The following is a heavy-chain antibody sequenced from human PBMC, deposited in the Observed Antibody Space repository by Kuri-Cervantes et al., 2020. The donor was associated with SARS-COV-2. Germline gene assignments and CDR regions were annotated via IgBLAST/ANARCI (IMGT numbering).Heavy chain of an antibody. J-gene: IGHJ4*02. D-gene: IGHD3-10*01. CDR2: ISYDGSNK. CDR1: GFTFSSYG. Sequence: LSLTCAASGFTFSSYGMHWVRQAPGKGLEWVAVISYDGSNKYYADSVKGRFTISRDNSKNTLYLQMNSLRAEDTAVYYCASELGYYGSGSHFDYWGQGTLVTVSS. CDR3: ASELGYYGSGSHFDY. V-gene: IGHV3-30*03.